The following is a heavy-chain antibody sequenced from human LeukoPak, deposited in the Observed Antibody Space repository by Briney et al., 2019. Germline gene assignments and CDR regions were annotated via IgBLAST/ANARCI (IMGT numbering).Heavy chain of an antibody. CDR3: ARDLGYYYDSSGYYLDY. D-gene: IGHD3-22*01. Sequence: VASVTVSFTASGGTFSIYAISWVRQAPGQGLEWMGGIIPIFGTANYSQKFQGRVTITADKSTGTAYMELSSLRSGDTAVYYCARDLGYYYDSSGYYLDYWGQGTLVTVSS. J-gene: IGHJ4*02. CDR1: GGTFSIYA. V-gene: IGHV1-69*06. CDR2: IIPIFGTA.